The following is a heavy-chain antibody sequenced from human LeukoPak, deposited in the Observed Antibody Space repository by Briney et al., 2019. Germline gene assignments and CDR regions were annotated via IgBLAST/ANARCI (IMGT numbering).Heavy chain of an antibody. D-gene: IGHD3-22*01. Sequence: GGSLRLSCTVSGFTVSSNSMSWVRQAPGKGLEWVSLISWDGGSTYYADSVKGRFTISRDNSKNSLYLQMNSLRAEDTAVYYCTKDRSGYYQYYFDYWGQGTLVTVSS. CDR3: TKDRSGYYQYYFDY. CDR1: GFTVSSNS. J-gene: IGHJ4*02. CDR2: ISWDGGST. V-gene: IGHV3-43D*03.